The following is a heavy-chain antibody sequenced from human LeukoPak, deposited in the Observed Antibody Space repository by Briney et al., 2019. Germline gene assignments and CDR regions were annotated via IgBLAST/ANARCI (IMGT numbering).Heavy chain of an antibody. CDR1: GFTFSNFA. Sequence: QPGGSLRLSCAASGFTFSNFAVSWVRQAPGKGLEWVSAISGSGGSTYYADSVKGRFTISRDNSKNTLYLQMNSLRAEDTAVYYCARATHETGVYYFDYWGQGTLVTVSS. V-gene: IGHV3-23*01. CDR2: ISGSGGST. J-gene: IGHJ4*02. D-gene: IGHD7-27*01. CDR3: ARATHETGVYYFDY.